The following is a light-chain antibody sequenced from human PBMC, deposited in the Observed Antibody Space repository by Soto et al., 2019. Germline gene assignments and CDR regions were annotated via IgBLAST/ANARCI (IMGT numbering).Light chain of an antibody. CDR1: QSVSSSY. CDR2: GAS. Sequence: ESVLTQSPGTLSLSPGGRATLACRASQSVSSSYLAWYQQKPGQAPRLLIYGASSRATGIPDRFSGSGSGTDFTLTINRLEPEDFAVYYCQQYGSSITFGQGTRLEIK. CDR3: QQYGSSIT. V-gene: IGKV3-20*01. J-gene: IGKJ5*01.